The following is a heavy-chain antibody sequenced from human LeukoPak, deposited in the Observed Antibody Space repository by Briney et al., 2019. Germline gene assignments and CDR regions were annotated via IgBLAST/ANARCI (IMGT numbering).Heavy chain of an antibody. CDR2: IYYDGRT. V-gene: IGHV4-39*07. Sequence: SETLSLTCSVSGGSITNKNYYWGWIRQPPGKGLEWIGNIYYDGRTYYNPSLKSRVTISVDTSKNQFSLKVTSVTAADTAVYYCARALDIVVVPASAGDWFDPWGQGTLVTVSS. D-gene: IGHD2-2*03. CDR3: ARALDIVVVPASAGDWFDP. CDR1: GGSITNKNYY. J-gene: IGHJ5*02.